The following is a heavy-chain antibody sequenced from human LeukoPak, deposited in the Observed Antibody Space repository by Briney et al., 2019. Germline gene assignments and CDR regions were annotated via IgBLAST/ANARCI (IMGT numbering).Heavy chain of an antibody. J-gene: IGHJ4*02. CDR3: ARDRRDYDILTGYYRFVAFDY. D-gene: IGHD3-9*01. CDR1: GYTFTSYG. CDR2: ISAYNGNT. Sequence: ASVKVSCKASGYTFTSYGISWVRQAPGQRLEWMGWISAYNGNTNYAQKLQGRVTMTTDTSTSTAYMELRSLRSDDTAVYYCARDRRDYDILTGYYRFVAFDYWGQGTLVTVSS. V-gene: IGHV1-18*04.